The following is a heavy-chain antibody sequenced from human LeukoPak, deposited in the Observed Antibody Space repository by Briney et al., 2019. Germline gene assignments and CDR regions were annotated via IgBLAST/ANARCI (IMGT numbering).Heavy chain of an antibody. CDR3: AKDIETRITMIVVRVIYYFDY. V-gene: IGHV3-23*01. CDR2: ISGSGGST. D-gene: IGHD3-22*01. CDR1: GFTFSSYA. Sequence: GGSLRLSCAASGFTFSSYAMSWVRQAPGKGLEWVSAISGSGGSTYYADSVKGRFTISRDNSKNTLYLQMNSLRAEDTAVYYCAKDIETRITMIVVRVIYYFDYWGQGTLVTVSS. J-gene: IGHJ4*02.